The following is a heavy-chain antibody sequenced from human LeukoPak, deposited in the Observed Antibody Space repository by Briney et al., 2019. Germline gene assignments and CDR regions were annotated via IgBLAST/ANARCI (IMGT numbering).Heavy chain of an antibody. CDR3: ARTGAGVITIVY. J-gene: IGHJ4*02. CDR1: GGSLSGYY. D-gene: IGHD3-22*01. V-gene: IGHV4-34*01. CDR2: INHSGSI. Sequence: SETLSLTCAVYGGSLSGYYWSWIRQPPGKGLEWIGEINHSGSINYNPSLKSRVTISVDTSKNQFSLKLSSVTAADTAVYYCARTGAGVITIVYWGQGTLVTVSS.